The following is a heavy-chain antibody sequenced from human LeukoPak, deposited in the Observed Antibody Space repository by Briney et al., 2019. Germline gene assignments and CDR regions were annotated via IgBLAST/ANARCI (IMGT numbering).Heavy chain of an antibody. J-gene: IGHJ5*02. V-gene: IGHV4-39*01. CDR2: IYYFGSS. CDR1: GGSISGSNYY. CDR3: ARQIYSNYVASWFDP. Sequence: PSETLSLTCTVSGGSISGSNYYWGWIRQPPGKGLEWIGNIYYFGSSYYNPPLKSRVTMSVDTSKNHFSLNLTSVTAADTAMYYCARQIYSNYVASWFDPWGQGTLVTVSS. D-gene: IGHD4-11*01.